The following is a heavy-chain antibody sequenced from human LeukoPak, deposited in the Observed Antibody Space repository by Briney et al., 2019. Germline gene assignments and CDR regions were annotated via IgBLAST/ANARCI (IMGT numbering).Heavy chain of an antibody. CDR1: GYTFTSYD. CDR2: MNPNSGNT. Sequence: ASVKVSCKASGYTFTSYDINWVRQATGQGLEWMGWMNPNSGNTGYAQKFQGRVTITRNTSISTAYMELSSLRSEDTAVYYCARGQWKNYHMDVWGKGTTVTVSS. V-gene: IGHV1-8*03. J-gene: IGHJ6*03. CDR3: ARGQWKNYHMDV. D-gene: IGHD6-19*01.